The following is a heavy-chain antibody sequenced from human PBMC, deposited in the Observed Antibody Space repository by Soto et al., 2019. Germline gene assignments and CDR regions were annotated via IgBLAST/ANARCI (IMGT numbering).Heavy chain of an antibody. J-gene: IGHJ6*03. CDR1: GFTFDDFA. Sequence: EVQLVESGGGLVQPGRSLRLSCAASGFTFDDFAMHWVRQAPGKGLEWVSGTNWNSGDINYADSVKGRFTISRDNAKNSLYLQMNSLRAEDTALYYCAKDYAGYYYYIDVWGKGTTVTVSS. V-gene: IGHV3-9*01. CDR2: TNWNSGDI. CDR3: AKDYAGYYYYIDV.